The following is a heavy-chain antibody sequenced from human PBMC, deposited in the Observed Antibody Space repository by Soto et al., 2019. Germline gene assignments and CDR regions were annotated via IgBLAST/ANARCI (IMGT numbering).Heavy chain of an antibody. CDR3: AQTTGWPGFDY. CDR1: GASIRNFY. Sequence: QVHLQESGPGLVKPSETMSLTCTASGASIRNFYWNWVRQFPGKGLEWIGHIHNGERTNYNPSLKSRVTISVDTSKNQFSLKLSSVTDADTAVYYCAQTTGWPGFDYWGQGTLVAVSS. V-gene: IGHV4-59*01. CDR2: IHNGERT. J-gene: IGHJ4*02. D-gene: IGHD6-19*01.